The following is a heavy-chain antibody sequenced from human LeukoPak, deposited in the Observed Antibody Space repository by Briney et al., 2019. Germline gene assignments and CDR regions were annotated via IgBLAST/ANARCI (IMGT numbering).Heavy chain of an antibody. CDR2: INHYGST. J-gene: IGHJ4*02. CDR3: ARLPDYYSRHGAPG. D-gene: IGHD3-10*01. CDR1: GVSISSYY. V-gene: IGHV4-34*01. Sequence: PSETLSLTCTVSGVSISSYYWSWIRQPPGKGLEWIGEINHYGSTNYNPSLKSRITISVDTSKNQFSLKLSSVTAADTAVYYCARLPDYYSRHGAPGWGQGTLVTVSS.